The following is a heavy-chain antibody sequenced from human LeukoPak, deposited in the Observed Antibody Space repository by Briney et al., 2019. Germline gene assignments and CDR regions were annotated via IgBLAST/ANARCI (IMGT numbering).Heavy chain of an antibody. D-gene: IGHD6-6*01. CDR2: LYSGGQA. V-gene: IGHV3-53*05. CDR1: GFTVSSKY. J-gene: IGHJ4*02. Sequence: GGSLRLSCIASGFTVSSKYMSWVRQAPGKGLEWVSVLYSGGQAFYPDSVRGRFTISRDNSKNTLYLQMNSLRAEDTAVYYCAKMGIAARPGYWGQGTLVTVSS. CDR3: AKMGIAARPGY.